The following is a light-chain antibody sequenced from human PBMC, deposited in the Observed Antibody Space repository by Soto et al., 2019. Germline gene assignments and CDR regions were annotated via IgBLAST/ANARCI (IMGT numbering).Light chain of an antibody. V-gene: IGKV3-11*01. CDR3: QQRNDWQVT. CDR1: QSVNTY. CDR2: DVS. J-gene: IGKJ5*01. Sequence: EIVLTQSPVTLSLSPGEGATLPCRASQSVNTYLPWYQQKPGQAPRLLIYDVSNRATGIPGRFSGRGSGTDFTLTISSLEPGDFAVYYCQQRNDWQVTFGQGTRLEIK.